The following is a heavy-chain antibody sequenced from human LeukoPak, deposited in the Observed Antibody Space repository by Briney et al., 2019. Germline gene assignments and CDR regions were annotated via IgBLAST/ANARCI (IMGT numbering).Heavy chain of an antibody. Sequence: SETPSLTCAVSGHSISSGSYWGWIRQPPGKGLEWIGSIYHSGSTYYNPSLKSRVTISVDTSKNQFSLKLNSVTAADTAVYYCARHPGPDYWGQGTLVTVSS. CDR2: IYHSGST. CDR3: ARHPGPDY. V-gene: IGHV4-38-2*01. J-gene: IGHJ4*02. CDR1: GHSISSGSY.